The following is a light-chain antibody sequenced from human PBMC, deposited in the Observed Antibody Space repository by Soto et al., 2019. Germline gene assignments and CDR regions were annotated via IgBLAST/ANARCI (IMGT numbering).Light chain of an antibody. Sequence: QSVLTQPASVSGSPGQSITISCTGTSSDVGSYNLVSWYQQHPGKAPKLMFYEVSKRPSGVSNRFSGSKSGNTASLTISGLQAEDEADYYCCSYAGSSSVVFGGGTKLTVL. CDR3: CSYAGSSSVV. V-gene: IGLV2-23*02. CDR2: EVS. J-gene: IGLJ2*01. CDR1: SSDVGSYNL.